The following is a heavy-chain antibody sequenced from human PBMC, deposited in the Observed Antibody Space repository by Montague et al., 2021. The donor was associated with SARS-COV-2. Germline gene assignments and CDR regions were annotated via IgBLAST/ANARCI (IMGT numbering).Heavy chain of an antibody. V-gene: IGHV2-70*01. CDR3: ARSHYDILTGYYTVFDY. D-gene: IGHD3-9*01. CDR1: GFSLSTSGMC. Sequence: PALVKPTQTLTLTCTFSGFSLSTSGMCVSWIRQPPGKALEWPALIDWDXDKYYSTSLKTRLTISKDTSKNQVVLTMTNMDPVDTATYYCARSHYDILTGYYTVFDYWGQGTLVTVSS. J-gene: IGHJ4*02. CDR2: IDWDXDK.